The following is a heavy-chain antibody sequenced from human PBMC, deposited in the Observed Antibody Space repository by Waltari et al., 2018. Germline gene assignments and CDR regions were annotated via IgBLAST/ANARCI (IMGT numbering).Heavy chain of an antibody. CDR3: AREGQQNFDY. Sequence: QVQLQESGPGLVKPSETLSLTCTVSGYSISSGYYWCWIRQPPGKGLEWIGGIYHSGSTYYNPSLKSRVTISVDTSKNQFSLKLSSVTAADTAVYYCAREGQQNFDYWGQGTLVTVSS. CDR2: IYHSGST. J-gene: IGHJ4*02. V-gene: IGHV4-38-2*02. CDR1: GYSISSGYY. D-gene: IGHD6-13*01.